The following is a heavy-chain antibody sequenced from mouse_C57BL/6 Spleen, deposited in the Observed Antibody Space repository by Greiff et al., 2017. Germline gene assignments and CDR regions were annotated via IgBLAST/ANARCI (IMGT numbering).Heavy chain of an antibody. CDR3: ARRTAQDYFDY. J-gene: IGHJ2*01. V-gene: IGHV1-19*01. D-gene: IGHD3-2*02. CDR1: GYTFTDYY. Sequence: VQLQQSGPVLVKPGASVKMSCKASGYTFTDYYMNWVKQSHGKSLEWIGVINPYNGGTSYNQKLKGKATLTVDKSSSTAYMELNSLTSEDSAVYYCARRTAQDYFDYWGQGTTLTVSS. CDR2: INPYNGGT.